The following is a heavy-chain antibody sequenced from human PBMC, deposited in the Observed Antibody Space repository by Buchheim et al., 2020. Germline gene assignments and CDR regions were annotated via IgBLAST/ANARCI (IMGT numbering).Heavy chain of an antibody. V-gene: IGHV4-31*03. D-gene: IGHD3-22*01. CDR1: GGSISSGGYY. CDR3: ARISYYYDSSGYYDGYYYGMDV. Sequence: QVQLQESGPGLVKPSQTLSLTYTVSGGSISSGGYYWSWIRQHPGKGLEWIGYIYYSGSTYYNPSLKSRVTISVDTSKNQLSLKLSSVTAADTAVYYCARISYYYDSSGYYDGYYYGMDVWGQGTT. J-gene: IGHJ6*02. CDR2: IYYSGST.